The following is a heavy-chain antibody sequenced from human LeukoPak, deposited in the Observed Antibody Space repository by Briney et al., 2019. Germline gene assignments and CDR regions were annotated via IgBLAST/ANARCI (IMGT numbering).Heavy chain of an antibody. Sequence: PSETLSLTCAVSGGSISSSNWWSWVRQPPGKGLEWIGEIYHSGSTNYNPSLKSRVTISVDKSKNQFSLKLSSVTAADTAVYYCARDLSQDSSGSYDDYWGQGTLVTVSS. V-gene: IGHV4-4*02. D-gene: IGHD3-22*01. CDR1: GGSISSSNW. J-gene: IGHJ4*02. CDR2: IYHSGST. CDR3: ARDLSQDSSGSYDDY.